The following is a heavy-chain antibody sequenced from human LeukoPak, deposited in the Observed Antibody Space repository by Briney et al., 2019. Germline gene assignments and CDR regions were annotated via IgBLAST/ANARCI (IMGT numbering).Heavy chain of an antibody. J-gene: IGHJ6*03. V-gene: IGHV4-39*01. Sequence: PSETLSLTCSVSSGSISSGDYSWGWIRQPPGKGLEWNGGIYYSDSGRTYYNPFLESRVSISVDTSKNQFSLKLSSVTGADTALYYCVRHESFYNYYTDVWGKGTTVTVSS. CDR1: SGSISSGDYS. CDR2: IYYSDSGRT. CDR3: VRHESFYNYYTDV.